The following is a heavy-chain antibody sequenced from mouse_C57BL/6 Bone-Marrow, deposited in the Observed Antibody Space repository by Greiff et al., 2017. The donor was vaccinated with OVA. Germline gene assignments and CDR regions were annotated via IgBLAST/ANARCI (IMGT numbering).Heavy chain of an antibody. D-gene: IGHD2-1*01. CDR3: ARGPIYGNFYYYAMDY. CDR2: LSPSDSST. CDR1: GYTFTSYW. Sequence: QVQLQQPGAELVKPGASVKLSCKASGYTFTSYWMQWVKQRPGQGLEWIVDLSPSDSSTNYNQKFKGKATLTVDTSSSTAYMQLSSLTSEDSAVYYCARGPIYGNFYYYAMDYWGQGTSVTVSS. J-gene: IGHJ4*01. V-gene: IGHV1-50*01.